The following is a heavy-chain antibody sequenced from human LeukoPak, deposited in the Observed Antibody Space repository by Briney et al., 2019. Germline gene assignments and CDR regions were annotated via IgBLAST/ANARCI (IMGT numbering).Heavy chain of an antibody. CDR2: ISGSGGST. J-gene: IGHJ4*02. D-gene: IGHD3-10*01. CDR1: GFTFSSYA. CDR3: AKLTSGSGSSALFDY. V-gene: IGHV3-23*01. Sequence: GGSLRLSCAASGFTFSSYAMSWVRQAPGKGLEWVSAISGSGGSTYYADSVKGRFTISRDNSNNTLYLQMNSLRAEDTAVYYCAKLTSGSGSSALFDYWGQGTLVTVSS.